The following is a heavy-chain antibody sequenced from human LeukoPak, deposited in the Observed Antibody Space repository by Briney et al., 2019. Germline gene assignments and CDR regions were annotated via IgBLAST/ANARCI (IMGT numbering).Heavy chain of an antibody. CDR1: GFTFDDYT. Sequence: QAGGSLRLSCAASGFTFDDYTMHWVRQAPGKGLEWVSLISWDGGSTYYADSVKGRFTISRDNSKNSLYLQMNSLRTEDTALYYCAKDTIEGYYYYMDVWGKGTTVTVSS. V-gene: IGHV3-43*01. J-gene: IGHJ6*03. CDR3: AKDTIEGYYYYMDV. CDR2: ISWDGGST.